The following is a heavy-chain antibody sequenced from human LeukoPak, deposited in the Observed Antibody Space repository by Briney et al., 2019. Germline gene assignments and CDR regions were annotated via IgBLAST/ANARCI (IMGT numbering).Heavy chain of an antibody. CDR2: ISSDGSNK. CDR3: ARDGNIAAPGTFDY. J-gene: IGHJ4*02. CDR1: GFTFSTYA. D-gene: IGHD6-13*01. V-gene: IGHV3-30*09. Sequence: GGSLRLSCAASGFTFSTYAMHWVRQAPGKGLEWVAVISSDGSNKYYGDFVKGRFAISRDNSKSTLYLQMNSLRAEDTAEYYCARDGNIAAPGTFDYWGQGTLVTVST.